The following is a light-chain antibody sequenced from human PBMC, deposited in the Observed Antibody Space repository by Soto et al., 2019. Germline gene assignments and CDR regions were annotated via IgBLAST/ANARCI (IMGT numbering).Light chain of an antibody. Sequence: EIVLTQSPGTLSVSPGERATLSCRASQSLTSSYLARYQQKPGQAPRLLIYGASTRATGIPDRFSGSGSGTDFSLTISRLEPGDFAVYYCQQYGSSPRTFGQGTKVDIK. CDR3: QQYGSSPRT. CDR2: GAS. V-gene: IGKV3-20*01. J-gene: IGKJ1*01. CDR1: QSLTSSY.